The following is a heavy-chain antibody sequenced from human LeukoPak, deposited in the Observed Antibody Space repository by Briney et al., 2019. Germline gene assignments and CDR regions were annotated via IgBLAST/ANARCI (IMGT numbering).Heavy chain of an antibody. Sequence: SETLSLTCTVSGGSIISSSYSSGWIRQPPGKGLEWIGSIYYSGSTYYNPSLKSRVTISVDTSKNQFSLKLSSVTAADTAVYYCARRLIVVGARSYYFDYWGQGTLVTVSS. J-gene: IGHJ4*02. CDR3: ARRLIVVGARSYYFDY. V-gene: IGHV4-39*01. D-gene: IGHD1-26*01. CDR1: GGSIISSSYS. CDR2: IYYSGST.